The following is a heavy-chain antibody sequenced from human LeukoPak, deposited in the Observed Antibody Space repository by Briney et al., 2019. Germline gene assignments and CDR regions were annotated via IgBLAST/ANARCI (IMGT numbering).Heavy chain of an antibody. D-gene: IGHD5-18*01. Sequence: PSETLSLTCTVSGGSISSYYWSWIRQPPGKGLEGIGYIYYSGSTNYNPSLKSRVTISVDTSKNQFSLKLSSVTAADTAVYYCARDQYSYGHFDYWGQGTLVTVSS. CDR3: ARDQYSYGHFDY. CDR1: GGSISSYY. V-gene: IGHV4-59*01. J-gene: IGHJ4*02. CDR2: IYYSGST.